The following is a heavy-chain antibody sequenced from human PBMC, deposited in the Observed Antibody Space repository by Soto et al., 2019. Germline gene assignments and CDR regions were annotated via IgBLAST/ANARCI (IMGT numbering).Heavy chain of an antibody. Sequence: ASVKGSCKASGGTFSSYSISWVRPAPGQGLEWMGWTSAYNGKTNYAQKLQGRVTLTTDTSTNTAYMELRSLRSDDTAVYYCARGLKGDSDAFDIWGQGTMVTVSS. CDR2: TSAYNGKT. CDR1: GGTFSSYS. V-gene: IGHV1-18*01. J-gene: IGHJ3*02. D-gene: IGHD2-21*02. CDR3: ARGLKGDSDAFDI.